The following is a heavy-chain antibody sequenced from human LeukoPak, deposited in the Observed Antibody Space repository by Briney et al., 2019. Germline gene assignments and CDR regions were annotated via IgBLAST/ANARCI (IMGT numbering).Heavy chain of an antibody. CDR3: TRDPRLREFES. V-gene: IGHV3-30-3*01. D-gene: IGHD2-21*02. CDR2: ISSDGNNK. Sequence: GGSLRLSCAASGFTFSTSSMHWVRQTPGKGLDWVAPISSDGNNKYYANSVKGRFTISRDNSKNTLSLQMNSLRDDDTAVYYCTRDPRLREFESWGQGTLVTVSS. J-gene: IGHJ1*01. CDR1: GFTFSTSS.